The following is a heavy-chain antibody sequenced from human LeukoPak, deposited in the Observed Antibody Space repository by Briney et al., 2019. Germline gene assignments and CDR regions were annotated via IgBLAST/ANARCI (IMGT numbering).Heavy chain of an antibody. V-gene: IGHV4-59*01. CDR3: ARDGPLRYFDL. CDR2: IYYSGST. CDR1: GGSISSYY. Sequence: SETLSLTCTVSGGSISSYYWSWIRRPPGKGLEWIGYIYYSGSTNYNPSLKSRVTISVDTSKNQFSLKLSSVTAADTAVYYCARDGPLRYFDLWGRGTLVTVSS. J-gene: IGHJ2*01.